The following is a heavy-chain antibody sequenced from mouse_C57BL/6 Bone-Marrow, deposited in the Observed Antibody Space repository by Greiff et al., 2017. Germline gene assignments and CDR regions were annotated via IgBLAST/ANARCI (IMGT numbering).Heavy chain of an antibody. D-gene: IGHD3-2*02. CDR2: ITHSGET. Sequence: VQVVESGPGLVKPSQSLFLTCSITGFPITSGYYWIWIRQSPGKPLEWMGYITHSGETFYNPSLQSPISITRETSKNQFFLQLNSVTTEDTAMYYCAGDSSGYAMDYWGQGTSVTVSS. CDR3: AGDSSGYAMDY. CDR1: GFPITSGYY. V-gene: IGHV12-3*01. J-gene: IGHJ4*01.